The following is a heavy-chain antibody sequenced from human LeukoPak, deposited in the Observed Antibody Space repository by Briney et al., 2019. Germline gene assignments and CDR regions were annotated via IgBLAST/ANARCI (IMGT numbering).Heavy chain of an antibody. CDR1: GFTFSSYA. CDR3: ARGAGYCSGGTCRWYYFDY. Sequence: GGSLRLSCAASGFTFSSYAMSWVRQAPGKGLEWVSAISGSGGSTYYADSVKGRFTISRDNAKNSLYLQMNSLRAEDTAVYYCARGAGYCSGGTCRWYYFDYWGQGTLVTVSS. CDR2: ISGSGGST. J-gene: IGHJ4*02. D-gene: IGHD2-15*01. V-gene: IGHV3-23*01.